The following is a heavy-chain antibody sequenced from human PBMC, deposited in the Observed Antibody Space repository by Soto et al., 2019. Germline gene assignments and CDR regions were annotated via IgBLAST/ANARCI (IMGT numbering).Heavy chain of an antibody. CDR3: AGEGSYSAHNFEQGIQLWSFDF. V-gene: IGHV4-4*07. Sequence: QVRLQESGPGLLKPAETLSLTCTVSGGSINTFYWSWVRQPAGKGLEWIGRIFSSGSTSFNPSLESRVAMSVDTSKNPFSLHLSSGTAAGMAVYYCAGEGSYSAHNFEQGIQLWSFDFWGQEAMVTVSS. CDR1: GGSINTFY. J-gene: IGHJ4*02. CDR2: IFSSGST. D-gene: IGHD5-18*01.